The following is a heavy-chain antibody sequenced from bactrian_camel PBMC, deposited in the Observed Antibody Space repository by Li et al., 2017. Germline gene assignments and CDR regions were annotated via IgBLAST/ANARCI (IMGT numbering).Heavy chain of an antibody. Sequence: HVQLVESGGGLVQPGGSLRLSCAASGFTFKDYGMAWVRQASGKEREGVATIHSASSSTYYDDSVKGRFTISREKNTVYLQMNSLKPEDTAMYYCGLDHRAMCSQRVAYRRPADFGSWGQGTQVTVS. V-gene: IGHV3S61*01. D-gene: IGHD5*01. CDR3: GLDHRAMCSQRVAYRRPADFGS. J-gene: IGHJ6*01. CDR1: GFTFKDYG. CDR2: IHSASSST.